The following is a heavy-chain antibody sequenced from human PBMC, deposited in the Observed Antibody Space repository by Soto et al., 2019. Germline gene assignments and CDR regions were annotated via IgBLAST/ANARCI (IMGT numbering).Heavy chain of an antibody. CDR2: IYHTGST. V-gene: IGHV4-61*01. CDR3: ATESGSTYGYFDH. J-gene: IGHJ4*02. CDR1: GGSVSSSSHY. D-gene: IGHD5-18*01. Sequence: SETLSLTCTVPGGSVSSSSHYWSWIRQPPGKGLEWIAYIYHTGSTSYNPSLKSRVTISVDMSKNQFTLRLTSVTAADTAVYFCATESGSTYGYFDHWGQGTQVTVSS.